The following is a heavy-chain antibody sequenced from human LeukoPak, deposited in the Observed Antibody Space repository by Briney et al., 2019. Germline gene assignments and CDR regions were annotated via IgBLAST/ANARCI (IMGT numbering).Heavy chain of an antibody. CDR3: ARDPKLDYDILTTKAFDY. D-gene: IGHD3-9*01. V-gene: IGHV1-46*01. CDR2: INPSGGST. Sequence: ASVKVSCKASGYTFTSYGITWVRQAPGQGLEWMGIINPSGGSTSYAQKFQGRVTMTRDTSTSTVYMELSSLRSEDTAVYYCARDPKLDYDILTTKAFDYWGQGTLVTVSS. J-gene: IGHJ4*02. CDR1: GYTFTSYG.